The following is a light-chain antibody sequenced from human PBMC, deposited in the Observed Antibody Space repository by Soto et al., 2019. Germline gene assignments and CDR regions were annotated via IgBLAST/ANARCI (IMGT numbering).Light chain of an antibody. CDR1: QSITTY. J-gene: IGKJ1*01. CDR3: QQSYNTPWT. V-gene: IGKV1-39*01. CDR2: AAS. Sequence: DIQMTQSPSSLSASVGDGVTITCRASQSITTYLNWYQQKPGKAPKVLIYAASSLQSGVPSRFSGSGSGTDFTLTISSLQPEDFATYYCQQSYNTPWTFGQGTKVEIK.